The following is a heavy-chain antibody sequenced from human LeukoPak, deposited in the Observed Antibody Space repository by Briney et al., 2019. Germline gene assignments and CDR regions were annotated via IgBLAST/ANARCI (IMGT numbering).Heavy chain of an antibody. CDR3: TKPFTIFGVVIN. V-gene: IGHV3-23*01. J-gene: IGHJ4*02. Sequence: GGGLRLSRVHSLLSLSRYAMSWVRPAPGGGREGVSAISGSGGSTYYEDSVKGLYTISRDNSKNTKYQQMNSQRGEDTAVYNCTKPFTIFGVVINWGQGTLVTVSS. D-gene: IGHD3-3*01. CDR2: ISGSGGST. CDR1: LLSLSRYA.